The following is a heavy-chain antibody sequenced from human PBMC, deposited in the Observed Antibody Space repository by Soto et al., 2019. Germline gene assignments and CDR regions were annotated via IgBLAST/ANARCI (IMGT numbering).Heavy chain of an antibody. CDR2: IIPIFGTA. D-gene: IGHD2-21*02. CDR1: GGTFSSYA. V-gene: IGHV1-69*01. J-gene: IGHJ5*02. CDR3: ARGGWDGGNFQNWFDP. Sequence: QVQLVQSGAEVKKPGSSVKVSCKASGGTFSSYALSWVRQAPGQGLEWMGGIIPIFGTANYAQKFQGRVTITADESTSTAYMELSSLRSEDTAVYYCARGGWDGGNFQNWFDPWGQGTLVTVSS.